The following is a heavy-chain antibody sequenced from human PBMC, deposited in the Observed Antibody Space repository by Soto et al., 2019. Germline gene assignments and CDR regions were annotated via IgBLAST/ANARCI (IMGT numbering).Heavy chain of an antibody. Sequence: SDTLXLTCAVYGGSFSGYYWSWFRQPPGKGLEWIGEINHSGSTNYNPSLTSRVTISVDTSKNQFSLKLSSVTAADTAVYYCARAKMATYYDFWSGYYQDWFDPWGQGTLVTVSS. CDR2: INHSGST. CDR1: GGSFSGYY. CDR3: ARAKMATYYDFWSGYYQDWFDP. D-gene: IGHD3-3*01. J-gene: IGHJ5*02. V-gene: IGHV4-34*01.